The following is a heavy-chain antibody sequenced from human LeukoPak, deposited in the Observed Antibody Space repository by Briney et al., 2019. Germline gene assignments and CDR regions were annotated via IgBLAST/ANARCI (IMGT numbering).Heavy chain of an antibody. V-gene: IGHV1-2*02. CDR3: AREWVTSRGSDY. D-gene: IGHD2-21*02. CDR2: INSNSGGT. Sequence: ASVKVSCKASGYTFTSYYMHWVRQAPRQGLEWMGWINSNSGGTNYAQKFSGRVTMTRDTSITTAYMELSSLRSDDTAVYFCAREWVTSRGSDYWGQGTLVTVSS. CDR1: GYTFTSYY. J-gene: IGHJ4*02.